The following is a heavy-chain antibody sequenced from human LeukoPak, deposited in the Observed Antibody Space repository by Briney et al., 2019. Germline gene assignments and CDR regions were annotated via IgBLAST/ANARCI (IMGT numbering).Heavy chain of an antibody. D-gene: IGHD2-2*01. V-gene: IGHV3-23*01. Sequence: LPGGSLRLSCAASGFTFSSYAMSWVRQAPGKGLEWVSAISGSGGSTYYADSVKGRFTISRDNSKNTLYLQMNSLRAEDTAVYYCAKDVCSSTSCPLDYWGQGTLVTVSS. CDR2: ISGSGGST. CDR3: AKDVCSSTSCPLDY. CDR1: GFTFSSYA. J-gene: IGHJ4*02.